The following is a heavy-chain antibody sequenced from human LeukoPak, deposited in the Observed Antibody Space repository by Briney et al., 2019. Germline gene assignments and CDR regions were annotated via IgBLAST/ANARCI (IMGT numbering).Heavy chain of an antibody. CDR1: GFTFSTGFTFSTYG. J-gene: IGHJ6*03. Sequence: GRSLRLSCAASGFTFSTGFTFSTYGMHWVRQAPGKGLEWVSAISGSGGSTYYGDSVKGRFIISRDNSKNTVSLQMNSLRPDDTAVYYCAKCLPLFSSASDYMDVWGTGTTVIVS. CDR2: ISGSGGST. CDR3: AKCLPLFSSASDYMDV. V-gene: IGHV3-23*01. D-gene: IGHD6-6*01.